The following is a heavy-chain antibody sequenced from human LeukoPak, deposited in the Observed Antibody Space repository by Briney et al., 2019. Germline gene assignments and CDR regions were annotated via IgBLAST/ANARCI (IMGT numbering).Heavy chain of an antibody. V-gene: IGHV3-21*01. CDR1: GFTFSSYS. CDR3: AREVRGVIPWFDP. Sequence: GGSLRLSCAASGFTFSSYSMNWVRQAPGKGLEWVSSISSSSSYIYYADSVKGRFTISRDNAKNSLCLQMNSLRAEDTAVYYCAREVRGVIPWFDPWGQGTLVTVSS. D-gene: IGHD3-10*01. CDR2: ISSSSSYI. J-gene: IGHJ5*02.